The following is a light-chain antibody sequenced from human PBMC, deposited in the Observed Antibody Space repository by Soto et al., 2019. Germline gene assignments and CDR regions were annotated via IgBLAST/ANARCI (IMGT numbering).Light chain of an antibody. CDR2: GAS. CDR1: QSVSSSY. J-gene: IGKJ4*01. Sequence: EIVLTQSPGTLSLSPGERATLSCRASQSVSSSYLAWYQPKPGQAPRLLIYGASSRATGIPDRFSGSGSGTDFTLTISRLEPEDFAVYYCQQYGSLLTFGGGTKVEIK. CDR3: QQYGSLLT. V-gene: IGKV3-20*01.